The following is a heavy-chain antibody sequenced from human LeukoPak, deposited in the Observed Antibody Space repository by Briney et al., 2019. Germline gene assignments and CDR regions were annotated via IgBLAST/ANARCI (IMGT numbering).Heavy chain of an antibody. V-gene: IGHV3-30-3*01. CDR1: GFTFSSYA. CDR2: ISYDGSNK. Sequence: GRSLRLSCAASGFTFSSYAMHWVRQAPGKGLEWVAVISYDGSNKYYADSVKGRFTTSRDNSKNTLYLQMNSLRAEDTAVYYCARDGLAAEIDYWGQGTLVTVSS. CDR3: ARDGLAAEIDY. J-gene: IGHJ4*02. D-gene: IGHD6-25*01.